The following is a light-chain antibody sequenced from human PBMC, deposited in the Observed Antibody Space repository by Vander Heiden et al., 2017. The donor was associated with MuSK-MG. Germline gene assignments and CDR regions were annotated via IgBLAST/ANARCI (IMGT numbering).Light chain of an antibody. J-gene: IGKJ4*01. V-gene: IGKV1-5*01. CDR1: EIISNS. Sequence: DIQMTQSPSTLSASVGDRVTITCRASEIISNSLAWYQQKPGKAPKVLIYDASKVENGVPSRFSGSGSGTEFTLTISSLQDEDFATYYCQQYNNYLTFGGGTKVEIK. CDR2: DAS. CDR3: QQYNNYLT.